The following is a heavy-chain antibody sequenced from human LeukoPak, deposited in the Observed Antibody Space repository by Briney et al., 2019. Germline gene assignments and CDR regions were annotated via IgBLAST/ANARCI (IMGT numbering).Heavy chain of an antibody. J-gene: IGHJ4*02. V-gene: IGHV3-33*06. CDR1: GLTLINFG. Sequence: GGSLRLSSVASGLTLINFGAHWGREAPGKGPGWGAVIWIDVGLQYYSHSLKGRFTISRDNSKNTVYLQMNSLRVEDTAVYYCAKDSTEFGDSYVDYCGQGTLVIVSS. D-gene: IGHD3-10*01. CDR2: IWIDVGLQ. CDR3: AKDSTEFGDSYVDY.